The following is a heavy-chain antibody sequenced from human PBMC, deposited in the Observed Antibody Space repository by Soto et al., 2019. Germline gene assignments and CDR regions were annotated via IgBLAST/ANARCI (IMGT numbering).Heavy chain of an antibody. CDR3: AKESVTAMYDSSGYPDY. CDR1: GFTFSSYA. D-gene: IGHD3-22*01. CDR2: ISGGGGST. V-gene: IGHV3-23*01. Sequence: EVQLLESGGGLVQPGGSLRLSCAASGFTFSSYAMSWVRQAPGKGLEWVSAISGGGGSTYYADSVKGRFTISRDNSKNTLYLQMNSLRAEDTAVYYCAKESVTAMYDSSGYPDYWGQGTLVTVSS. J-gene: IGHJ4*02.